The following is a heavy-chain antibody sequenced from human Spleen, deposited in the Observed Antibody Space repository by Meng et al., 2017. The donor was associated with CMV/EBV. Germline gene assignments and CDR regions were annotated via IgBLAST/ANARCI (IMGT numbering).Heavy chain of an antibody. CDR2: IRSDGSIE. CDR3: AKVGIVETMGFDY. D-gene: IGHD5-12*01. CDR1: GFTFTSYW. Sequence: GGSLRLSCAASGFTFTSYWMHWVRQAPGKGLEWVAFIRSDGSIEYYGDSVKGRFTISRDNSKNTLYLQMNSLRVEDTAVYYCAKVGIVETMGFDYWGQGTLVTVSS. V-gene: IGHV3-30*02. J-gene: IGHJ4*02.